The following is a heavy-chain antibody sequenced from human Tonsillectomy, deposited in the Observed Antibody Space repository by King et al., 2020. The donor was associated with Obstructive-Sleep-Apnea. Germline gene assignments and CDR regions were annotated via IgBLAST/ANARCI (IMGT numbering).Heavy chain of an antibody. V-gene: IGHV4-59*01. Sequence: QLQESGPGLVKPSETLSLTCTVSGGSISSYSWSWIRQPPGKGLEWIGYIFNTGSTNYNPSLKSRVPISLNTSKNQFSLKLSSVTAADTAVYYCARVWSTVVTNDAFDIWGQGTMVTVSS. CDR1: GGSISSYS. D-gene: IGHD3-3*01. CDR2: IFNTGST. J-gene: IGHJ3*02. CDR3: ARVWSTVVTNDAFDI.